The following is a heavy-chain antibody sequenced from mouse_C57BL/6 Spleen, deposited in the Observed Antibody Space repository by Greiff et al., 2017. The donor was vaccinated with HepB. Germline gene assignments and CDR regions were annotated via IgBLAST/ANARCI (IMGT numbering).Heavy chain of an antibody. J-gene: IGHJ4*01. CDR1: GYTFTSYW. V-gene: IGHV1-55*01. D-gene: IGHD1-1*01. CDR3: ARYGSSWAMDY. Sequence: QVQLQQPGAELVKPGASVKMSCKASGYTFTSYWITWVKQRPGQGLEWIGDIYPGSGSTNYNEKFKSKATLTVDTSSSTAYIQRSSLTSADSAVYYGARYGSSWAMDYWGQRTSVTVSS. CDR2: IYPGSGST.